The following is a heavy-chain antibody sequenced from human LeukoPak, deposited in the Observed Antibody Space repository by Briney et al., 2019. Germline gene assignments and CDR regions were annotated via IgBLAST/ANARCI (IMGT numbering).Heavy chain of an antibody. V-gene: IGHV1-2*02. CDR1: GYTFTGSY. Sequence: ASVKVSCKASGYTFTGSYMQWVGQAPGQGHEWMGCIKANSGGTNYAQKFQGRVTMTRDTSISTAYMELSRLRCDDTAVYYCAREFEGGNGMDVGGQGTTVTVYS. D-gene: IGHD3-16*01. CDR3: AREFEGGNGMDV. CDR2: IKANSGGT. J-gene: IGHJ6*02.